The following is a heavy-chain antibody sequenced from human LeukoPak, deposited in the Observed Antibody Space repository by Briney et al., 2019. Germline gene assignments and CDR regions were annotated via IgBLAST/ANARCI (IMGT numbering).Heavy chain of an antibody. Sequence: PSETLSLTRTVSGGSISSYYWGWIRQPPGKGLEWIGSMSHSGSTYYNPSLKSRLTISADTSKNQFSLKVSSVTAADTAVYYCARDGTYGGIGLDVWGKGTTVTVSS. CDR2: MSHSGST. D-gene: IGHD4-23*01. CDR1: GGSISSYY. CDR3: ARDGTYGGIGLDV. J-gene: IGHJ6*04. V-gene: IGHV4-38-2*02.